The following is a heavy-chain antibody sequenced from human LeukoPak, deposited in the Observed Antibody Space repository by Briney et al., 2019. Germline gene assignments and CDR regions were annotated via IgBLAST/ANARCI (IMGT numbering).Heavy chain of an antibody. J-gene: IGHJ3*02. V-gene: IGHV4-61*02. CDR2: IYTSGST. CDR3: ARHDVTEVAFDI. CDR1: GGSISSGSYY. Sequence: SETLSLTCTVSGGSISSGSYYWSWIRQPAGKGLEWIGRIYTSGSTNYHPSLKSRVTISVDTSKDQFSLKLSSVTAADTAVYYCARHDVTEVAFDIWGQGTMVTVSS.